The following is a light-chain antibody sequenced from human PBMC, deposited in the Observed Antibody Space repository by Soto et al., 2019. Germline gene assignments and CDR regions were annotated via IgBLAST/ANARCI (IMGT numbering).Light chain of an antibody. CDR2: DVS. V-gene: IGLV2-14*01. CDR1: SSDVGGYNY. J-gene: IGLJ1*01. Sequence: QSVLTQPASVSGSPGQSITISCTGTSSDVGGYNYVSWYQQHPGKVPKLMIYDVSNRPSGVSSRFSGSKSGNTASLTISGLQAEDEADYYCSSYTTSPLSYVFGTGTKLTVL. CDR3: SSYTTSPLSYV.